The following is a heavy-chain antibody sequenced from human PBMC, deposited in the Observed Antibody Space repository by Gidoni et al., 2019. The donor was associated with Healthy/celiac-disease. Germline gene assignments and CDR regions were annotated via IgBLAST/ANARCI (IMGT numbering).Heavy chain of an antibody. J-gene: IGHJ4*02. CDR3: ARRTGDY. V-gene: IGHV4-34*01. Sequence: SFSGYYWSWIRQPPGEGLEWIGEINHSGSTNYNPSLKSRVTISVDTSKNQFSLKLSSVTAADTAVYYCARRTGDYWGQGTLVTVSS. CDR1: SFSGYY. CDR2: INHSGST.